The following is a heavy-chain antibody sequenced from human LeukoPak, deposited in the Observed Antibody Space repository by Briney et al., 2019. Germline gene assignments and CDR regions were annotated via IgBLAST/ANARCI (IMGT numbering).Heavy chain of an antibody. CDR1: GGSFSGYY. J-gene: IGHJ4*02. CDR2: INHSGST. D-gene: IGHD2-2*01. CDR3: ARVDVVPAATIDY. V-gene: IGHV4-34*01. Sequence: SETLSLTCAVYGGSFSGYYWSWIRQPPGKGLEWIGEINHSGSTNYNPSLKSRVTISVDTSKNQFSLELSSVTAADTAVYYCARVDVVPAATIDYWGQGTLVTVSS.